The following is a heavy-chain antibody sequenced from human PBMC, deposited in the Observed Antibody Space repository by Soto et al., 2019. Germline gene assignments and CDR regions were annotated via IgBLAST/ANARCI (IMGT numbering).Heavy chain of an antibody. J-gene: IGHJ3*02. CDR2: IYYSGST. CDR3: ASQQYYYDSSGYSASDAFDI. CDR1: GGSY. D-gene: IGHD3-22*01. V-gene: IGHV4-39*01. Sequence: SETLSITCTVSGGSYCGWIRQPPGKGLEWIGSIYYSGSTYYNPSLKSRVTISVDTSKNQVSLNVSSVTAADTAVYYCASQQYYYDSSGYSASDAFDIWGQGTMVTVSS.